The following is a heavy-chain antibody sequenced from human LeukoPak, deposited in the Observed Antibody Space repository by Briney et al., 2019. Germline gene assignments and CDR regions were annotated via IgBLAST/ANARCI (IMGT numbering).Heavy chain of an antibody. D-gene: IGHD6-13*01. CDR2: INPYSGDT. CDR1: GYTFTGYH. CDR3: ARDQGSLTRSWYTGY. J-gene: IGHJ4*02. V-gene: IGHV1-2*06. Sequence: ASVKVSCKASGYTFTGYHIHWVRQAPGQGLEWMGRINPYSGDTNFVQKFQGRVTMTRDTSITPAYMDLSTLTPDDTAVYFCARDQGSLTRSWYTGYWGQGTQVTVSS.